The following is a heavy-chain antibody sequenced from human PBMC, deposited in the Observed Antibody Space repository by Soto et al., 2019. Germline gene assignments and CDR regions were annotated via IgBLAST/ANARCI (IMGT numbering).Heavy chain of an antibody. Sequence: QVQMVQSGPEVKKPGASVKVSCKTSGYIFTSYGVAWVRQAPGQGLEWMGWISTSKGETTYAQKFQGRVTMTTDTSKSTAYMELRSLRSDDTAVYYCATRSPAFDFWGQGTLVTVSS. CDR1: GYIFTSYG. CDR2: ISTSKGET. CDR3: ATRSPAFDF. J-gene: IGHJ4*02. V-gene: IGHV1-18*01.